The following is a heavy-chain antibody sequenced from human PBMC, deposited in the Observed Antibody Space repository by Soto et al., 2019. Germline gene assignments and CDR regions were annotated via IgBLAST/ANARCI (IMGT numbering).Heavy chain of an antibody. J-gene: IGHJ3*02. Sequence: PWRSLRLSCAASGFTFESYCMAWVRRTQGTGLEWVASIKTDGSNEYNVGSVKGRFTISRDNAKNSMYLQMNSLRAEDTAVYYCARDPGKNYWGAFDRWGQWTMIAVSS. D-gene: IGHD7-27*01. CDR2: IKTDGSNE. CDR1: GFTFESYC. CDR3: ARDPGKNYWGAFDR. V-gene: IGHV3-7*03.